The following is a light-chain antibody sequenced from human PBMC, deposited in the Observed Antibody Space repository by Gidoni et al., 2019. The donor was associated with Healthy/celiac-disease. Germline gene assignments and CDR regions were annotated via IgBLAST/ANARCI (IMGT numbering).Light chain of an antibody. CDR2: AAS. J-gene: IGKJ4*01. CDR1: QSISSY. CDR3: QQSYSTTRLT. V-gene: IGKV1-39*01. Sequence: DIQMPQSPSSLSASVGDRVTITCRASQSISSYLNWYQQKPGKAPKLLIYAASSLQSGVPSRFSGSGSGTDFTLTISSLQPEDFATYYCQQSYSTTRLTFGGGTKVEIK.